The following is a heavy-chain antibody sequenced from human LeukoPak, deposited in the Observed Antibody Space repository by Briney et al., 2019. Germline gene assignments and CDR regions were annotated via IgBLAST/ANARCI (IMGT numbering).Heavy chain of an antibody. CDR2: ISAYNGNT. V-gene: IGHV1-18*01. CDR1: GYTFTSYG. Sequence: GASVKVSCKASGYTFTSYGISWVRQAPGQGLEWMGWISAYNGNTNYAQKLQGTLTMTTDPSTSTAYMELRSLRSDDTAVYYCARTYYYDSSGYSTYWGRGPRVSVSS. D-gene: IGHD3-22*01. CDR3: ARTYYYDSSGYSTY. J-gene: IGHJ4*02.